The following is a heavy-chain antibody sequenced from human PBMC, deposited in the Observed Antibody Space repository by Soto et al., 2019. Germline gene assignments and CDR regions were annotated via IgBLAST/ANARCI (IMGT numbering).Heavy chain of an antibody. J-gene: IGHJ6*02. D-gene: IGHD2-8*01. CDR3: ARASYCTTTTCPEDF. CDR2: ISGIGEGAT. Sequence: EVLLLESGGGLVQPGGSLRLSCAASGFSFSTYAMSWVRQAPGKGLEWVSSISGIGEGATYYADSVNGRFTISRDNAKHSVYLQMNSLRAAETALYYCARASYCTTTTCPEDFWGQGTTVIVFS. V-gene: IGHV3-23*01. CDR1: GFSFSTYA.